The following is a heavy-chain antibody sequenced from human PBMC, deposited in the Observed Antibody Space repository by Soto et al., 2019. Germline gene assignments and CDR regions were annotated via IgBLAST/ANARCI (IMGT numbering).Heavy chain of an antibody. D-gene: IGHD3-22*01. J-gene: IGHJ6*02. CDR1: GGTFSSYA. CDR2: IIPIFGTA. V-gene: IGHV1-69*01. CDR3: ARARYYYDSSGYYRTTYYYYGMDV. Sequence: QVQLVQSGAEVKKPGSSVKVSCKASGGTFSSYAISWVRQAPGQGLEWMGGIIPIFGTANYAQKFQGRVTIPAEESTSTGYMELSSLRSEDTAVYYCARARYYYDSSGYYRTTYYYYGMDVWGQGTTVTVSS.